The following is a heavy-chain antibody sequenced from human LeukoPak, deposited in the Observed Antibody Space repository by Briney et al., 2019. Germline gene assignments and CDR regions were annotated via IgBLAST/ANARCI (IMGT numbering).Heavy chain of an antibody. V-gene: IGHV3-53*01. CDR2: IYSGGST. D-gene: IGHD3-3*02. CDR1: GFTVSGNY. CDR3: ARGNSMTEDAFDI. J-gene: IGHJ3*02. Sequence: GGSLRLSCAASGFTVSGNYMNWVRQAPGKGLEWVSLIYSGGSTYYSDSVKGRFTISRDNFKNTLYLQMNSLRAEDTAMYYCARGNSMTEDAFDIWGQGTMVTVSS.